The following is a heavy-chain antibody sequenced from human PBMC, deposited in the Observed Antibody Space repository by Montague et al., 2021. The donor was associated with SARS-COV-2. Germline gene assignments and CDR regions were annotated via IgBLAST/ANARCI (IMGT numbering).Heavy chain of an antibody. CDR1: GVSITSTNW. J-gene: IGHJ4*02. Sequence: SETLSLTCAVSGVSITSTNWCSLLRHPPGKGLQCIGEIPYGGIATYNPPLNSRPTISMDSSRNLFSLQLSSVTAADTAIYYCAGKVLTVPADYWGQGTLVTVS. CDR2: IPYGGIA. V-gene: IGHV4-4*02. D-gene: IGHD4-11*01. CDR3: AGKVLTVPADY.